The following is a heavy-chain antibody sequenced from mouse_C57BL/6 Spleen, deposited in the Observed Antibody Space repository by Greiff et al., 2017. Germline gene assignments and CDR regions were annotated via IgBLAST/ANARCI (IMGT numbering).Heavy chain of an antibody. CDR1: GYSFTGYY. CDR2: INPSTGGT. D-gene: IGHD1-1*01. Sequence: VQLQQSGPELVKPGASVKISCKASGYSFTGYYMNWVKQSPEKSLEWIGEINPSTGGTTYNQKFKAKATLTVDKSSSTAYMQLKSLTSEDSAVYYCARGSYGSSPFAYWGQETLVTVSA. J-gene: IGHJ3*01. V-gene: IGHV1-42*01. CDR3: ARGSYGSSPFAY.